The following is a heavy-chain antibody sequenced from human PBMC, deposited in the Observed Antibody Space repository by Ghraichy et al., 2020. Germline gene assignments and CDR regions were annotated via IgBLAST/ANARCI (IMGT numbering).Heavy chain of an antibody. D-gene: IGHD4-17*01. Sequence: SETLSLTCTVSGGSISSGGYYWSWIRQHPGKGLEWIGYIYYSGSTYYNPSLKSRVTISVDTSKNQFSLKLSSVTAADTAVYYCARVRTVTTLYYYYGMDVWGQGTTVTVSS. CDR2: IYYSGST. CDR1: GGSISSGGYY. J-gene: IGHJ6*02. CDR3: ARVRTVTTLYYYYGMDV. V-gene: IGHV4-31*03.